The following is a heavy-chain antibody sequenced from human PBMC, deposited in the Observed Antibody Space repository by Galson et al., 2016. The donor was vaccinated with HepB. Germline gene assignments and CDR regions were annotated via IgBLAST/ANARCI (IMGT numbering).Heavy chain of an antibody. Sequence: SGFTLTSYYMHWVRQAPGQGLEWMGMINPTSGGTNYGQRFQGRVTMTRDTSTSTLYMHLSSLRSEDTAVYYCTRGDVGATTKNFDYWGQGTLVTVSS. CDR2: INPTSGGT. V-gene: IGHV1-46*01. CDR1: GFTLTSYY. CDR3: TRGDVGATTKNFDY. D-gene: IGHD1-26*01. J-gene: IGHJ4*02.